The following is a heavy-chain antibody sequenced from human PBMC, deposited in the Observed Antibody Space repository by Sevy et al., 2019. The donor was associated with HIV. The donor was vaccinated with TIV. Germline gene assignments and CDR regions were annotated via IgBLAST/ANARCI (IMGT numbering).Heavy chain of an antibody. CDR3: AKDFTGYNGMDV. Sequence: GGFLRLSCAVSGIIFTTSGMHWVRQAPGKGLEWVAVISYDGRNKFYGDSVKGRFTISRDNSKNILYLQMNSLRAEDTAVYYCAKDFTGYNGMDVWGQGTMVTVSS. J-gene: IGHJ6*02. D-gene: IGHD3-9*01. CDR2: ISYDGRNK. CDR1: GIIFTTSG. V-gene: IGHV3-30*18.